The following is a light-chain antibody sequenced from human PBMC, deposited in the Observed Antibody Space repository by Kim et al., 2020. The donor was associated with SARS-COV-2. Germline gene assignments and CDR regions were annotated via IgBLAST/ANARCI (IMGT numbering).Light chain of an antibody. V-gene: IGLV1-47*01. Sequence: QSVLTQPPSASGTPGQRVTISCSGSSSNIGSNYVYWYQQLPGTAPNLLIHRNNQRPSGVPDRFSGSKSGTSASLAISGLRSEDEADYYCAAWDDSLSTGVCGGGTKLTVL. J-gene: IGLJ3*02. CDR3: AAWDDSLSTGV. CDR2: RNN. CDR1: SSNIGSNY.